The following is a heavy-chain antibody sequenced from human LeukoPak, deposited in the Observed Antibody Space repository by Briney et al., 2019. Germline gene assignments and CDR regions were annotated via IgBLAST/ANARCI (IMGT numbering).Heavy chain of an antibody. Sequence: SVKVSCKASGGTFSSYAISWVRQAPGQGLEWMGGIIPIFGTANYAQKFQGRVTITADESTSTAYMELSSLRSEDTAVYYCAHDLWRRADYYYYYYMDVWGKGTTVTVSS. CDR2: IIPIFGTA. CDR1: GGTFSSYA. V-gene: IGHV1-69*01. CDR3: AHDLWRRADYYYYYYMDV. J-gene: IGHJ6*03. D-gene: IGHD3-3*01.